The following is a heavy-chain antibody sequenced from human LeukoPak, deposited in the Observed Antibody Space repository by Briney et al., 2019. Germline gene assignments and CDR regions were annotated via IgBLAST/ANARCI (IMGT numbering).Heavy chain of an antibody. V-gene: IGHV3-48*04. D-gene: IGHD1-26*01. CDR1: GFIFSSYS. CDR3: AKGVGKWESLHFFDY. Sequence: GGSLRLSCAVSGFIFSSYSMNWVRQAPGKGLEWVSYISSGSTTIYYADSVKGRFTISRDDSRNTLYLQMNSLRGDDTAVSYCAKGVGKWESLHFFDYWGQGTLVTVSS. CDR2: ISSGSTTI. J-gene: IGHJ4*02.